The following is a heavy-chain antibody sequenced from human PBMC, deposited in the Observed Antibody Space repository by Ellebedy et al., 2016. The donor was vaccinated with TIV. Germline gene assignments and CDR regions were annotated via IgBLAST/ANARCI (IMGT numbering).Heavy chain of an antibody. Sequence: GGSLRLSCAASGFTFSDYYMSWIRQAPGKGLEWVSYISSSGSTIYYADSVKGRYTISRDNAKNSLYLQMNSLRAEDTAVYYCARTAGTFPRYYFDYWGQGTLVTVSS. V-gene: IGHV3-11*01. CDR3: ARTAGTFPRYYFDY. CDR2: ISSSGSTI. J-gene: IGHJ4*02. D-gene: IGHD6-13*01. CDR1: GFTFSDYY.